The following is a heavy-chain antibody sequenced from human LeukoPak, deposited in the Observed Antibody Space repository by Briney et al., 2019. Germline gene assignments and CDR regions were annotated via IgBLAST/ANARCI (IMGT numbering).Heavy chain of an antibody. Sequence: PGGSLRLSCAASGFIFRNFAMSWVRQAPGKGLEWVSLITGSGDRTFSADSVRGRFTISRDNSKNTLYLRMNSLRAEDTAVYYCAKLGYCSSTSCHDYFDYWGQGTLVTVSS. CDR1: GFIFRNFA. V-gene: IGHV3-23*01. CDR3: AKLGYCSSTSCHDYFDY. D-gene: IGHD2-2*03. J-gene: IGHJ4*02. CDR2: ITGSGDRT.